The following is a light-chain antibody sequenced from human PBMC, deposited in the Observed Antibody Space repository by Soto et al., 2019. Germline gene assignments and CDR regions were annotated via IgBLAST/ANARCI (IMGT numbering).Light chain of an antibody. Sequence: QSALTQPASVSGSPGQSITISCTGTSSDVGGFNYVSWYQQHPGKAPKLMIYDVTNRPSGVSYRFSGSKSGNTASLTISGLQADDEDDYYCNSYTSSSTYVFGPGTKLTVL. V-gene: IGLV2-14*03. J-gene: IGLJ1*01. CDR1: SSDVGGFNY. CDR2: DVT. CDR3: NSYTSSSTYV.